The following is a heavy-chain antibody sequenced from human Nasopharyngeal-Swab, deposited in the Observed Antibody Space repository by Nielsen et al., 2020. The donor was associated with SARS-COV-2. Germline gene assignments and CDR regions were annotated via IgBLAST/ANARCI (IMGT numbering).Heavy chain of an antibody. Sequence: GGSLRLSCAASGFTFSDYYMSWIRQAPGKGLEWVSYISSSGSTIYYADSVKGRFTISRDNAKNSLYLQMNSLRAEDTAVYYCASGGSSSWYYYYYMDVWSKGTTVTVSS. V-gene: IGHV3-11*04. CDR1: GFTFSDYY. J-gene: IGHJ6*03. CDR2: ISSSGSTI. D-gene: IGHD6-13*01. CDR3: ASGGSSSWYYYYYMDV.